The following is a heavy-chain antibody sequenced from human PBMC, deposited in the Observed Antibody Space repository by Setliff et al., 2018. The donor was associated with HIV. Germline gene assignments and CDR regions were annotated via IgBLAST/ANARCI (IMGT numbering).Heavy chain of an antibody. Sequence: SETLSLTCAVSGGSISSSSFYWAWIRQPPGKGLEWIGSVYYSGSTYYNPSLKSRVTISIDTSKNQFSLKLSSVTAADTAVYYCVRDGIIRTTRVFDYWGQGTLVTVSS. CDR1: GGSISSSSFY. V-gene: IGHV4-39*02. J-gene: IGHJ4*02. D-gene: IGHD3-16*02. CDR3: VRDGIIRTTRVFDY. CDR2: VYYSGST.